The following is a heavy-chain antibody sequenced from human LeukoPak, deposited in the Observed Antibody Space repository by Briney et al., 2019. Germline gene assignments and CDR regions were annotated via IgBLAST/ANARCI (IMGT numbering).Heavy chain of an antibody. J-gene: IGHJ4*02. CDR3: ARQKAVAATGGIYY. Sequence: SETLSLTCTVSGGSISSSSYYWGWIRQPPGKGLEWIGSIYYSGSTYYNPSLKSRVTISVDTSKNQFSLKLSSVTTADTAVYYCARQKAVAATGGIYYWGQGTLVTVSS. CDR1: GGSISSSSYY. V-gene: IGHV4-39*01. D-gene: IGHD6-19*01. CDR2: IYYSGST.